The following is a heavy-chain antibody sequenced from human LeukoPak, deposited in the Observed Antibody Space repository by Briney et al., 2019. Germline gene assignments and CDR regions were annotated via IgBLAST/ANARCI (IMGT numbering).Heavy chain of an antibody. V-gene: IGHV3-21*04. Sequence: GGSLRLSCAASGFTFSSYSMNWVRQAPGKGLEWVSSISSSSSYIYYADSVKGRFTISRDNAKNSLYLQMNSLRAEDTAVYYCARESDFWSGSHDYWGQGTLVTVSS. D-gene: IGHD3-3*01. CDR1: GFTFSSYS. CDR2: ISSSSSYI. CDR3: ARESDFWSGSHDY. J-gene: IGHJ4*02.